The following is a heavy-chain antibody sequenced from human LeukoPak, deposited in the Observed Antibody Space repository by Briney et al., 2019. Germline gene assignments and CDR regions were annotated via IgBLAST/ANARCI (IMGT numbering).Heavy chain of an antibody. V-gene: IGHV3-21*01. CDR1: GFTFSSYS. J-gene: IGHJ4*02. CDR2: ISSSSSYI. Sequence: PGGSLRLSCAASGFTFSSYSMNWVRQAPGKGLEWVSSISSSSSYIYYADSVKGRFTISRDNAKNSLYLQMNSLRAEDTAVYYCARDYRGYSYGQDYWGQGTLVTVSS. D-gene: IGHD5-18*01. CDR3: ARDYRGYSYGQDY.